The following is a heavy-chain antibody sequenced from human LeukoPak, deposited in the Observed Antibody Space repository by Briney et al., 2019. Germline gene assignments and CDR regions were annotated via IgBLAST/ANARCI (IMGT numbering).Heavy chain of an antibody. Sequence: GGALRLSRAASRVSFSDYWMSWGREAPGKGLEWVSNVKADGRGKYYVDSVKGRFTISRDNARNSMYLQMDSLRAEDTAVSYCANLWEMGYWGQGTLVTVSS. V-gene: IGHV3-7*01. D-gene: IGHD5-24*01. CDR3: ANLWEMGY. CDR2: VKADGRGK. J-gene: IGHJ4*02. CDR1: RVSFSDYW.